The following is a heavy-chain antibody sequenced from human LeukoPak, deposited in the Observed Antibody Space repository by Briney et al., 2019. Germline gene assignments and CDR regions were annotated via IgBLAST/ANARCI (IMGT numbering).Heavy chain of an antibody. D-gene: IGHD2-15*01. Sequence: PGGSLRLSCAASGFTFSNYNMNWVRQAPGKGLEWVSSISSSSSYIYYADSVKGRFTISRDNAKNSLYLQMNSLRVEDTAVYYCAKGYCSGGSCSRGYWGQGTLVTVSS. V-gene: IGHV3-21*01. CDR3: AKGYCSGGSCSRGY. J-gene: IGHJ4*02. CDR1: GFTFSNYN. CDR2: ISSSSSYI.